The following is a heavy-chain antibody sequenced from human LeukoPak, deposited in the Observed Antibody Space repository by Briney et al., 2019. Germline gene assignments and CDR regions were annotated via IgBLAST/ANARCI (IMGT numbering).Heavy chain of an antibody. V-gene: IGHV3-30-3*01. J-gene: IGHJ4*02. Sequence: GGSLRLSCAASGFTFSTYAMHWVRQAPGKGLEWVAVISYDGNNKYYADSVKGRFTISRDNSKNTLYLQMNSLRAEDTAVYYCARTLGLRGPTDYWGQGTLVTVSS. CDR1: GFTFSTYA. D-gene: IGHD4-17*01. CDR3: ARTLGLRGPTDY. CDR2: ISYDGNNK.